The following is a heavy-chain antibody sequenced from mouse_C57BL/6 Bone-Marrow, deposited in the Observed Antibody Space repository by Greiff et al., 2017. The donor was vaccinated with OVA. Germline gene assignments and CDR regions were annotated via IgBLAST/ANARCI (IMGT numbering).Heavy chain of an antibody. D-gene: IGHD2-3*01. CDR1: GFTFSSYA. CDR3: ARRWLLPFAY. CDR2: ISDGGSYT. J-gene: IGHJ3*01. V-gene: IGHV5-4*03. Sequence: VQRVESGGGLVKPGGSLKLSCAASGFTFSSYAMSWVRQTPEKRLEWVATISDGGSYTYYPDNVKGRFTISRDNAKNNLYLQMSHLKSEDTAMYYCARRWLLPFAYWGQGTLVTVSA.